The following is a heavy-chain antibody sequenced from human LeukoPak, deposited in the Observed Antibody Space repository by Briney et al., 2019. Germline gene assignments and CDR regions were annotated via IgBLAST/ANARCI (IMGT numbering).Heavy chain of an antibody. Sequence: PSETLSLTCKVSGDSISSSTCNWSWIRQPPGKGLEWIGYISQSGNSYFTPSLKSRATISVDRSKNHFSLTLISVTAADTAVYFCARDQVDYDIPDHFDYWGKGTLVTVSS. V-gene: IGHV4-30-2*01. CDR2: ISQSGNS. CDR1: GDSISSSTCN. D-gene: IGHD3-22*01. CDR3: ARDQVDYDIPDHFDY. J-gene: IGHJ4*02.